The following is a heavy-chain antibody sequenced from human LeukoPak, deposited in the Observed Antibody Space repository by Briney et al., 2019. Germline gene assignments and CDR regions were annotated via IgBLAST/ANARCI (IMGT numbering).Heavy chain of an antibody. Sequence: ASVKVSCKASGYTFTGYYMHWVRQAPGQGLEWMGWINPNSGGTNYAQKFQGRVTMTRDTSISTVYMELSSLRSEDTAVYYCARDNGLELRLPPTYWGQGTLVTVSS. CDR3: ARDNGLELRLPPTY. CDR1: GYTFTGYY. D-gene: IGHD1-7*01. CDR2: INPNSGGT. V-gene: IGHV1-2*02. J-gene: IGHJ4*02.